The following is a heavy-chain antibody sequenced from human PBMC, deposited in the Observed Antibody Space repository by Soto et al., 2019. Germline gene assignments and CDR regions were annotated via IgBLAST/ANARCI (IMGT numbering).Heavy chain of an antibody. CDR1: GFTFSSYS. Sequence: GGSLRLSCASSGFTFSSYSMNLVRQAPGKGLEWVSYISSSSSSIYFAGSVKGRFTISRDNAKNSLYLQMNSLRDEDTAVYYCARDRGRYSSSWFDYWGQGTLVTVSS. J-gene: IGHJ5*01. CDR2: ISSSSSSI. D-gene: IGHD6-13*01. V-gene: IGHV3-48*02. CDR3: ARDRGRYSSSWFDY.